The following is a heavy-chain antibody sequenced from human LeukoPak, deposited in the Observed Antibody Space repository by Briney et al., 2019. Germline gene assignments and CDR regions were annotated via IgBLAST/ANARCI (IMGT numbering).Heavy chain of an antibody. CDR2: IYSGGST. CDR3: ARAMAAAAIYFDY. CDR1: GFTVNSYY. D-gene: IGHD2-2*01. J-gene: IGHJ4*02. V-gene: IGHV3-66*01. Sequence: GGSLRLSCAASGFTVNSYYMGWVRQAPGKGLEWVSVIYSGGSTYYADSVKGRFTISRDNSKNTLYLQMNSLRAEDTAVYYCARAMAAAAIYFDYWGQGTLVTVSS.